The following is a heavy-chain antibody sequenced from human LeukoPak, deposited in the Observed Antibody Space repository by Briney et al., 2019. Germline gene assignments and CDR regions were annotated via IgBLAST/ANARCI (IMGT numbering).Heavy chain of an antibody. CDR1: GFTVSSNY. CDR2: IYSGGST. Sequence: GGSLRLSCAASGFTVSSNYMSWVRQAPGKGLEWVSVIYSGGSTYYADSVKGRFTISRDNSKNTLYLQMNSLRAEDTAVYYCARDDYSSSWIDYWGQGTLVTVSS. D-gene: IGHD6-13*01. V-gene: IGHV3-53*01. J-gene: IGHJ4*02. CDR3: ARDDYSSSWIDY.